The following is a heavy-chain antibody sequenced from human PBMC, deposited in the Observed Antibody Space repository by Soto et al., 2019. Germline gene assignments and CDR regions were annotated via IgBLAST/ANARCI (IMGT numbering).Heavy chain of an antibody. D-gene: IGHD4-17*01. CDR2: TYYRSKWYN. CDR1: GDSVSSNSAA. J-gene: IGHJ6*03. V-gene: IGHV6-1*01. Sequence: KQSQTLSLTCVISGDSVSSNSAAWNWIRQSPSRGLEWLGRTYYRSKWYNDYAVSVKSRITINPDTSKNQFSLQLNSVTPEDTAVYYCARETRYGNYYYYYMDVWGKGTTVTVSS. CDR3: ARETRYGNYYYYYMDV.